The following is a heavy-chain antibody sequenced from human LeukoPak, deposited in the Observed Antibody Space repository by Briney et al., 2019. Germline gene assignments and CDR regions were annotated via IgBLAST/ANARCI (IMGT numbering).Heavy chain of an antibody. CDR3: ARGSVQLWLRDTYYYMDV. Sequence: GGSLRLSCAASGFTFDDYAMNWVRQVPGRGLEWDSGINWNGRITEYADSVKDRFTISRQNTKNSLYLYMNNLGGEDTALYFCARGSVQLWLRDTYYYMDVWGKGTTVTVSS. J-gene: IGHJ6*03. V-gene: IGHV3-20*04. CDR2: INWNGRIT. D-gene: IGHD5-18*01. CDR1: GFTFDDYA.